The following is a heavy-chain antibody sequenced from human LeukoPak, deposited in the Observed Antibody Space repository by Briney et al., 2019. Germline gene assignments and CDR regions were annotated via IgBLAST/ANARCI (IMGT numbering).Heavy chain of an antibody. V-gene: IGHV3-7*01. CDR3: ARGPDYGDYPYYFDS. CDR1: GFTFSSYW. J-gene: IGHJ4*02. D-gene: IGHD4-17*01. Sequence: GGSLRLSCAASGFTFSSYWMSWVRQAPGKGLEWVANIKQDGSEKYYVDSVKGRFTISRDNAKNSLYLQMNSLRAEDTAVYYCARGPDYGDYPYYFDSWGQGTLVTVSS. CDR2: IKQDGSEK.